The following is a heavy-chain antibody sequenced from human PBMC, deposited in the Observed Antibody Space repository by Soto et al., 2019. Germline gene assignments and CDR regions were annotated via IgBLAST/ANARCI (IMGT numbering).Heavy chain of an antibody. V-gene: IGHV4-59*08. CDR3: ARHGGRYCSGGTCYIYWHFDL. Sequence: QVQLQESGPGLVKPSETLSLTCTVSGGSISTYYWSWIRQPPGKGLEWIGYIYDGGSTDYNPSLKSRVTISVDTSKNQFYLKLSSVTAADTAVYYCARHGGRYCSGGTCYIYWHFDLWGRGTLVTVSS. D-gene: IGHD2-15*01. J-gene: IGHJ2*01. CDR2: IYDGGST. CDR1: GGSISTYY.